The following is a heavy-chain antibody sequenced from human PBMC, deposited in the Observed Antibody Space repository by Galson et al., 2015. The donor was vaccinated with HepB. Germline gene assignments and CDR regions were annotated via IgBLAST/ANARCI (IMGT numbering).Heavy chain of an antibody. CDR2: IYFSGNT. J-gene: IGHJ4*02. Sequence: ETLSLTCTVSSGSISSSSYYWGWIRQPPGKGLEWIGSIYFSGNTYYNPSLKSRVSISVDTSNNQFSLTLSSVTAADTAVYYCARHDFFTEWNYARVLAAFDYWGQGILVTVSS. V-gene: IGHV4-39*01. CDR3: ARHDFFTEWNYARVLAAFDY. CDR1: SGSISSSSYY. D-gene: IGHD1-7*01.